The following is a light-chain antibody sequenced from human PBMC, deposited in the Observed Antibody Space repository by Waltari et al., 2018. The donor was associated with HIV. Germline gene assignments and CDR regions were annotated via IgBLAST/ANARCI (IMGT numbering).Light chain of an antibody. CDR3: QQYNSHSYT. Sequence: DVQMTQSPSTLSASVGDKVTITCRASQIIHNWLAWYQQKPGKPPKLLIYKTSYLESGVPSRFSGSGSGADFTLTIDGPQPDDFATYYCQQYNSHSYTFGQGTKVDVK. J-gene: IGKJ2*01. CDR1: QIIHNW. CDR2: KTS. V-gene: IGKV1-5*03.